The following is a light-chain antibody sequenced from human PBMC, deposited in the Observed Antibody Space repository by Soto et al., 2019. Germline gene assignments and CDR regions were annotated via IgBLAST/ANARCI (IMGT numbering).Light chain of an antibody. CDR3: QQRANWWT. V-gene: IGKV3-11*01. CDR2: DAS. J-gene: IGKJ1*01. CDR1: QSVSSH. Sequence: EIAVTQSPVTLSLSPGERATLSCRASQSVSSHLAWYQQKPGQAPRLLIYDASNRATGVPARFSGSGSGTDFTLTISSLEPEDVAVYYWQQRANWWTFGQGTKVEVK.